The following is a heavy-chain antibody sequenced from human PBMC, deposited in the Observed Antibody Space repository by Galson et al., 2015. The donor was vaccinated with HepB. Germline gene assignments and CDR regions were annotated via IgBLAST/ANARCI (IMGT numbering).Heavy chain of an antibody. CDR1: GFSLSSYA. D-gene: IGHD2-2*02. CDR2: ISGTGGDA. V-gene: IGHV3-23*01. CDR3: AKGDVWGPAAINYGLHV. J-gene: IGHJ6*02. Sequence: SLRLSCAASGFSLSSYAMTWVRQAPGKGLEWVSSISGTGGDAKYGDAVKGRFTTFRDKAKSTLYLQMNSLRAEDTAVYYCAKGDVWGPAAINYGLHVWGQGTTVTVSS.